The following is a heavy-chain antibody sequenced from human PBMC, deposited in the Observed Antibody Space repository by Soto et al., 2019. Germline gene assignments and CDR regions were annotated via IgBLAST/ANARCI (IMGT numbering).Heavy chain of an antibody. D-gene: IGHD3-22*01. Sequence: ASVKVSCKASGYTFTSYGISWVRQAPGQGLEWMGWISAYNGNTNYAQKLQGRVTMTTDTSTSTAYMELRSLRSDDTAVYYCARAHPSWGYYSSGSIDYWGQGTLVTVSS. J-gene: IGHJ4*02. CDR1: GYTFTSYG. CDR2: ISAYNGNT. V-gene: IGHV1-18*01. CDR3: ARAHPSWGYYSSGSIDY.